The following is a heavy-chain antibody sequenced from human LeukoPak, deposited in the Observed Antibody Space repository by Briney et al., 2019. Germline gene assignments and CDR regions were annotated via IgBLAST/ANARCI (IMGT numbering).Heavy chain of an antibody. V-gene: IGHV4-59*11. CDR2: IYYSGST. D-gene: IGHD5-12*01. J-gene: IGHJ4*02. CDR1: GGSISSHY. CDR3: ARSDIVATMYFDY. Sequence: SETLSLTCTVSGGSISSHYWSWIRQPPGKGLEWIGYIYYSGSTKFNPSLKSRVTMSVDTSKNQFSLKLSSVTAADTAVYYCARSDIVATMYFDYWGQGTLVTVSS.